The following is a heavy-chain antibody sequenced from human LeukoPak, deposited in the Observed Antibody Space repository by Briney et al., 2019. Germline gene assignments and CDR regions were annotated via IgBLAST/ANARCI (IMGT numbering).Heavy chain of an antibody. Sequence: GGSLRLSCAASGFTFSSYSMNWIRQAPGKGLEWVSSISSSTSYIYYADSVKGRFTISKDNAKNSLYLQMNSLRAEDTAVYYCARERLEGPIDYWGQGTLVTVSS. J-gene: IGHJ4*02. CDR3: ARERLEGPIDY. V-gene: IGHV3-21*01. D-gene: IGHD6-6*01. CDR1: GFTFSSYS. CDR2: ISSSTSYI.